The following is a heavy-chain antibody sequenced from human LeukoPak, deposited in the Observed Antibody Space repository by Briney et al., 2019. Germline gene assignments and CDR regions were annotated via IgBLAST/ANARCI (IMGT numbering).Heavy chain of an antibody. Sequence: SETLSLTCTVPGGSISSSSYYWGWIRQPPGKGLEWIGSIYYSGNTYYNPSLKSRVTISVDTSKNQFSLKLSSVTAADTAVYYCARGMARVLFDPWGQGTLVTVSS. J-gene: IGHJ5*02. D-gene: IGHD3-10*01. CDR1: GGSISSSSYY. CDR2: IYYSGNT. CDR3: ARGMARVLFDP. V-gene: IGHV4-39*01.